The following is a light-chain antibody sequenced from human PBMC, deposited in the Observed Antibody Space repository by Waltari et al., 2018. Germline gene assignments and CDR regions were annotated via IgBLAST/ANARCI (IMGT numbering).Light chain of an antibody. Sequence: QSALTQPASVSGSPGQSITISCTGTSSDVGAYNYVSWYKQHPGKAPKLMIYDVRNRPSGISYRFSGSKSGNMASLTISGLRAEDEADYYCSSYTSSSTRVFGGGTKLTVL. CDR2: DVR. CDR3: SSYTSSSTRV. CDR1: SSDVGAYNY. V-gene: IGLV2-14*03. J-gene: IGLJ3*02.